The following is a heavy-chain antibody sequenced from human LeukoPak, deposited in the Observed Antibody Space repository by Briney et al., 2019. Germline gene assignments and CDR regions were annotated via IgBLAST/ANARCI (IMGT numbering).Heavy chain of an antibody. CDR1: GFTFSSYA. V-gene: IGHV3-30-3*01. D-gene: IGHD3-16*01. CDR2: ISYDGSNK. Sequence: PGRSLRLSCAASGFTFSSYAMHWVRQAPGKGLEWVAVISYDGSNKYYADSVKGRFTISRDNSKNTLYLQMNSLRAEDTAVYYCARDGASAPDYWGQGTLVTVSS. CDR3: ARDGASAPDY. J-gene: IGHJ4*02.